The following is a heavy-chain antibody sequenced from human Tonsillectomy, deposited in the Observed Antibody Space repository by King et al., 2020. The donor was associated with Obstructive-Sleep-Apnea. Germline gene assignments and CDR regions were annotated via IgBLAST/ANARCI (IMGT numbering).Heavy chain of an antibody. CDR1: GGTFSSYS. D-gene: IGHD3-22*01. Sequence: VQLVQSGAEVKKPGSSVNVSCKASGGTFSSYSFSWVRQAPGHGLEWMGGIIPLVAVPHYARKFQGRVTITADRSTTTAYLELSSLTSVDTAVYYCARGGGTSGSYFAIDYWGQGTQITVSS. CDR2: IIPLVAVP. V-gene: IGHV1-69*10. CDR3: ARGGGTSGSYFAIDY. J-gene: IGHJ4*02.